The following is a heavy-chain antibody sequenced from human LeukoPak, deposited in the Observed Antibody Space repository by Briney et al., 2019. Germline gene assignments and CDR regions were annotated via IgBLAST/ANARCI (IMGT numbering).Heavy chain of an antibody. V-gene: IGHV3-23*01. Sequence: GGSLRLSCAASGFTFSTNAMSWVPKSPGKALEGFSSISVRTVSTYYSDPVKGRFTISRSNSKSTLYLQMDSQRAEDTAVYYCAKCGNSGCHLIDYWGQGTLVTVSS. CDR3: AKCGNSGCHLIDY. CDR1: GFTFSTNA. J-gene: IGHJ4*02. D-gene: IGHD5-12*01. CDR2: ISVRTVST.